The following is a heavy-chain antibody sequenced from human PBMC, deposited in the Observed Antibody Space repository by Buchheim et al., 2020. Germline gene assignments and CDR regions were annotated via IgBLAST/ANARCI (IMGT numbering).Heavy chain of an antibody. CDR1: GFTLRTYW. CDR3: ARDLSGSQDY. J-gene: IGHJ4*02. CDR2: INEDGSFT. V-gene: IGHV3-74*01. Sequence: EVQLEESGGGLVQPGGSLRLSCAASGFTLRTYWMHWVRQAPGKGLEWVPRINEDGSFTNYADSVKGRFTISRDNAENTLYFQMTSLRVEDTAMYYCARDLSGSQDYWGQGTL. D-gene: IGHD1-26*01.